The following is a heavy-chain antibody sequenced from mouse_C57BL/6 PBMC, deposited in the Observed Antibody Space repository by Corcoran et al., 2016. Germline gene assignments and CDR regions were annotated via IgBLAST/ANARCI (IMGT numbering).Heavy chain of an antibody. CDR1: GNTFTTYG. J-gene: IGHJ2*01. D-gene: IGHD1-1*01. Sequence: QIQLVQSGPELKKPGETVKISCKASGNTFTTYGMSWVKQAPGKGLKWMGWINTYSGVPTYADDFKGRFAFSLETSASTAYLQINNLKNEDTATYFCARSSYYYGSIFDYWGQGTTLTVSS. CDR3: ARSSYYYGSIFDY. V-gene: IGHV9-3*01. CDR2: INTYSGVP.